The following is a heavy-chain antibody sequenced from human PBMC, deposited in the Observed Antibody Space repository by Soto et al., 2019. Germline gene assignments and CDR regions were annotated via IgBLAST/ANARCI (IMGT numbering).Heavy chain of an antibody. Sequence: GGSLRLSCADSGFTFSSYAMSWVRQAPGKGLEWVSAISGSGGTYISYADSVKGRFTISRDNAKNSLFLQLNSLRAEDTGVYFCARLTVTPNYAMDVWGQGTTVTV. V-gene: IGHV3-21*01. CDR1: GFTFSSYA. D-gene: IGHD4-17*01. CDR2: ISGSGGTYI. CDR3: ARLTVTPNYAMDV. J-gene: IGHJ6*02.